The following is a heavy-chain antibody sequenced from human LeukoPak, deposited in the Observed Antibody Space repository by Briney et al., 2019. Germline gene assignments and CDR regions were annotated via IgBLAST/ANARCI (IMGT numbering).Heavy chain of an antibody. CDR2: IKQDGSET. CDR3: TREGSYLDAFDF. J-gene: IGHJ3*01. V-gene: IGHV3-7*01. D-gene: IGHD3-10*01. Sequence: GGSLRLSCAASGFTFKNYWMSWVRQAPGKGLEWVANIKQDGSETYYVDSVKGRFTISRDNAKNSLFLQMNSLRVEDTAVYYCTREGSYLDAFDFWGQGTMVTVPS. CDR1: GFTFKNYW.